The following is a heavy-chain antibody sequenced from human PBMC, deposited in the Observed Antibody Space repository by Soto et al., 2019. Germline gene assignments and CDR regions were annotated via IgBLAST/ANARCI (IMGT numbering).Heavy chain of an antibody. CDR2: IYHSGST. Sequence: SETLSLTCAVSGGSISSSYWWNWVRQPPGKGLEWIGKIYHSGSTNYNPSLKNRVTISVDKSNNQFSLRLGSVTAADTAVYFCVTSLNYDFWRDGGRHYYFDYWGQGILVTVSS. V-gene: IGHV4-4*02. CDR1: GGSISSSYW. J-gene: IGHJ4*02. D-gene: IGHD3-3*01. CDR3: VTSLNYDFWRDGGRHYYFDY.